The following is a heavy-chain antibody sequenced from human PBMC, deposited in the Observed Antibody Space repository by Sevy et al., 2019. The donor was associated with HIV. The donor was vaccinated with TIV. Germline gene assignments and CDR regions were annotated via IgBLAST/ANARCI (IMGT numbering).Heavy chain of an antibody. CDR1: EFAFNIHN. V-gene: IGHV3-21*01. J-gene: IGHJ4*02. CDR2: ISTSSNNI. Sequence: GGSLTLSCVASEFAFNIHNMSWVRQAPGKGLEWVSSISTSSNNIYYADSVEGRFTISRDNAKNSLYLQMNSLRAEDTAVYYCARTFSFSWYDYWGQGTLVTVSS. D-gene: IGHD6-13*01. CDR3: ARTFSFSWYDY.